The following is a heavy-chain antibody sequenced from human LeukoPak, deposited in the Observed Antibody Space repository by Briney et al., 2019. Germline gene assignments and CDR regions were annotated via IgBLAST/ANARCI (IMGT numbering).Heavy chain of an antibody. CDR3: ARGGNCGGGSCYSDRGWFDP. CDR2: INHSGSS. D-gene: IGHD2-15*01. V-gene: IGHV4-34*01. CDR1: GGSFSGYY. Sequence: PSETLSLTCAVYGGSFSGYYWSWIRQPPGKGLEWIGEINHSGSSKYIPSLKSRVTISVDTSKNQFSLKLSSVTAADTAVYYCARGGNCGGGSCYSDRGWFDPWGQGTLVTVSS. J-gene: IGHJ5*02.